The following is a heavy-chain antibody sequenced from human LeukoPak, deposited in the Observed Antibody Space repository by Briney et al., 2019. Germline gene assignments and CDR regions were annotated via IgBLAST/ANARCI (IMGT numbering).Heavy chain of an antibody. D-gene: IGHD6-13*01. J-gene: IGHJ4*02. CDR1: GGSISSSSYY. CDR2: IYYSGST. V-gene: IGHV4-39*07. Sequence: PSETLSLTCTVSGGSISSSSYYWGWIRQPPGKGLEWIGSIYYSGSTYYNPSLKSRVTISVDTSKNQFSLKLSSVTAADTAVYYCASYPYSSSWYSDWGQGTLVTVSS. CDR3: ASYPYSSSWYSD.